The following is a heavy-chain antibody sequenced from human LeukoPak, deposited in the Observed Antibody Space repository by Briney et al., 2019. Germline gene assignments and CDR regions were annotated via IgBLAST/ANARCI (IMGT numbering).Heavy chain of an antibody. V-gene: IGHV3-9*01. D-gene: IGHD4-17*01. J-gene: IGHJ4*02. Sequence: PGGSLRLSCAASGFTFSSYGMSWVRQAPGKGLEWVSGISWNSGSIGYADSVKGRFTISRDNAKNSLYLQMNSLRAEDTALYYCAKDQINYGDYFDYWGQGTLVTVSS. CDR3: AKDQINYGDYFDY. CDR1: GFTFSSYG. CDR2: ISWNSGSI.